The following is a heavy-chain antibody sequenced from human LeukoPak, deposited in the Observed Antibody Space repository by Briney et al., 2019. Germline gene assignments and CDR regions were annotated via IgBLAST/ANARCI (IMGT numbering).Heavy chain of an antibody. V-gene: IGHV3-21*04. CDR2: ISSSRSYI. J-gene: IGHJ5*02. Sequence: GRSLRLSCTASGFTFSSYGMHWVRQAPGKGLEWVSSISSSRSYIYYADSVKGRFTISRDNSKNTLYVQMNSLRAEDTAVYYCAKARGFCSGGSCYNPFDPWGQGTLVTVSS. CDR1: GFTFSSYG. CDR3: AKARGFCSGGSCYNPFDP. D-gene: IGHD2-15*01.